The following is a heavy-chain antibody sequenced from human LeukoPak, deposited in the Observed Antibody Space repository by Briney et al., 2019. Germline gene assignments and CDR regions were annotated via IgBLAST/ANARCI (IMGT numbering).Heavy chain of an antibody. V-gene: IGHV3-74*01. CDR3: VRDLVFVWTPGDDFDF. CDR1: GFAFSAYW. J-gene: IGHJ4*02. Sequence: GGSLRLSCAASGFAFSAYWMHWVRQAPGKGLEWVARINEDAATITYADSVKGRFIISRDNTKKSLYLQMNNLSAEDTAVYYCVRDLVFVWTPGDDFDFWGQGTLVIVSS. CDR2: INEDAATI. D-gene: IGHD3-16*01.